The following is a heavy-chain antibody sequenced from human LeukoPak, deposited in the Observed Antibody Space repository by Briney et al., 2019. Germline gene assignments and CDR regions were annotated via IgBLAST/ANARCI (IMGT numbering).Heavy chain of an antibody. CDR1: GFTFSSYC. CDR2: ISHDGTVT. D-gene: IGHD6-13*01. Sequence: GALRLSCEASGFTFSSYCMQWVRQAPGMGPEWVSVISHDGTVTHYADSVKGRFTISRDSSTNTLYLQMDSLRTEDTAVYYCAKEGSQYASSWFDYWGQGTLVTVSS. V-gene: IGHV3-30*18. CDR3: AKEGSQYASSWFDY. J-gene: IGHJ4*02.